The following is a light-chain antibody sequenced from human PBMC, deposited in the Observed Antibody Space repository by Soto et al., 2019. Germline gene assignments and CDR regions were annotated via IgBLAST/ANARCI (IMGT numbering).Light chain of an antibody. CDR2: LGS. J-gene: IGKJ4*01. CDR3: MQALQTPPT. CDR1: HSLQYSNGYNY. Sequence: DIVMTQSPLSLPVTPGEPASISCRSSHSLQYSNGYNYLDWYVQKAGQSPQLLMYLGSVRASGVPDRFIGSGSGTDFTLKISRVEAEDVGVYYCMQALQTPPTFGGGTKVDIK. V-gene: IGKV2-28*01.